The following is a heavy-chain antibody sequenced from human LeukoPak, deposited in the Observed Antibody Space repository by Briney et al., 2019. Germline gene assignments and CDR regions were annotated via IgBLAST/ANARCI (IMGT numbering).Heavy chain of an antibody. V-gene: IGHV3-21*01. CDR3: ATCLPAAGIGYYYYYYMDV. D-gene: IGHD6-13*01. CDR1: GFTFSSYA. Sequence: PGRSLRLSCAASGFTFSSYAMHWVRQAPGKGLEWVSSISSSSSYIYYADSVKGRFTISRDNAKNSLYLQMNSLRAEDTAVYYCATCLPAAGIGYYYYYYMDVWGKGTTITVSS. J-gene: IGHJ6*03. CDR2: ISSSSSYI.